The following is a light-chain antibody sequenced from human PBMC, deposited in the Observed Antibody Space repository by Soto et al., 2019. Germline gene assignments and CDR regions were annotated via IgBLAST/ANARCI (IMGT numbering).Light chain of an antibody. CDR1: QSISSY. J-gene: IGKJ1*01. CDR3: QQSYSTSVLP. V-gene: IGKV1-39*01. Sequence: DIQMTQSPSSLSASVGDRVTITCRASQSISSYLNWYQQKPGKAPKLLIYAASSLQSGVPSRFSGSGSGTDFTLTISSLQPEDFATYYCQQSYSTSVLPFGQGTKVEIK. CDR2: AAS.